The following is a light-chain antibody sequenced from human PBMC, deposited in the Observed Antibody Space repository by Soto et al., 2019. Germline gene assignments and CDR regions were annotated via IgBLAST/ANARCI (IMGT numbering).Light chain of an antibody. CDR2: GAS. Sequence: EIVLTQSPGTLSLSPGERTTLSCRASQSISSIYLAWYQQKPGQAPRLLVYGASSMATGIPGRFSGSRSGTDLPLTISRLEPEDFALYYCQQYSSTLSTLGRGTKVEIK. V-gene: IGKV3-20*01. CDR1: QSISSIY. J-gene: IGKJ4*02. CDR3: QQYSSTLST.